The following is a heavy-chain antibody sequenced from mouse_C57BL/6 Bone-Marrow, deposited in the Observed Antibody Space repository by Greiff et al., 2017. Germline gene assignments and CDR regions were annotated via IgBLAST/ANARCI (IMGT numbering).Heavy chain of an antibody. J-gene: IGHJ1*03. CDR3: ARQFFPWYFDV. CDR2: IYPGGGYT. Sequence: QVQLQQSGAELVRPGTSVKMSCKASGYTFTNYWIGWAKQRPGHGLEWIGDIYPGGGYTNYNEKFKGKATLTADNSSSTAYMQVSSLTSEDSAIYYCARQFFPWYFDVWGTGTTVTVSS. CDR1: GYTFTNYW. V-gene: IGHV1-63*01.